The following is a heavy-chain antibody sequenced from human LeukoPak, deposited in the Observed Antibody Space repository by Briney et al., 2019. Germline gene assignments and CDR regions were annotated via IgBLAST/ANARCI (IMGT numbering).Heavy chain of an antibody. CDR3: ARVGYRCSSTSCYGMDV. D-gene: IGHD2-2*01. J-gene: IGHJ6*02. CDR2: ISGSGGST. CDR1: GFTFSSYA. V-gene: IGHV3-23*01. Sequence: GGSLRLSCAASGFTFSSYAMSWVRQAPGKGLEWVSAISGSGGSTYYADSVKGRFTISRDNSKNTMYLQINSLRAEDTAVYYCARVGYRCSSTSCYGMDVWGQGTTVTVSS.